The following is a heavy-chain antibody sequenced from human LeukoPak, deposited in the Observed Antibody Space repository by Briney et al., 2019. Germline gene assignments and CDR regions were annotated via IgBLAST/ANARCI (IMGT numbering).Heavy chain of an antibody. J-gene: IGHJ4*02. Sequence: SVKVSCKASGYTFTSYYMHWVRQAPGQGLEWMGIINPSGGSTSYAQKFQGSVTMTRDTSTSTVYMELSSLRSEDTAVYYCARGRQQWLVRALDYFDYWGQGTLVTVSS. V-gene: IGHV1-46*01. CDR1: GYTFTSYY. D-gene: IGHD6-19*01. CDR3: ARGRQQWLVRALDYFDY. CDR2: INPSGGST.